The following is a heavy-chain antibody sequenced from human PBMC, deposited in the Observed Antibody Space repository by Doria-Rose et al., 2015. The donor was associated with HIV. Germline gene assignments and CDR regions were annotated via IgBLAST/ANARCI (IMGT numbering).Heavy chain of an antibody. J-gene: IGHJ6*03. Sequence: PGKGLEWVSAISGSGYSTYYADSVKGRFTISRDNSKNTLYLQMNSLRAEDTAVYYCAKQQYYYDSSGYYYMDVWGKGTTVTVSS. V-gene: IGHV3-23*01. CDR3: AKQQYYYDSSGYYYMDV. CDR2: ISGSGYST. D-gene: IGHD3-22*01.